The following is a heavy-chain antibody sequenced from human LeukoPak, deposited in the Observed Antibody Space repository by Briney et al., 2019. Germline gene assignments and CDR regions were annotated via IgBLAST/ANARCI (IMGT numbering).Heavy chain of an antibody. V-gene: IGHV4-31*03. J-gene: IGHJ5*02. Sequence: PSQTLSLTCTVSGGSISSGGYYWSWIRQHPGKGLEWIGYIYYSGSTYYNPSLKSRVTISVDTSKNQFSLKLSSVTAADTAVHYCARVRCSGGSCYSLLKRNSAFRWFDPWGQGTLVTVSS. CDR3: ARVRCSGGSCYSLLKRNSAFRWFDP. CDR2: IYYSGST. D-gene: IGHD2-15*01. CDR1: GGSISSGGYY.